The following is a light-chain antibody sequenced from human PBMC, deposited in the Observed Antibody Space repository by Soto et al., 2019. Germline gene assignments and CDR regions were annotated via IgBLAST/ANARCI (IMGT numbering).Light chain of an antibody. Sequence: DIVMTQSPLSLPVTPGEPASISCRSSQSLLSSNGYTYLDWYLQKPGQSPQLLLYLVSNQASGVPDRFSGSGSGTDFTLKISRVEAEDVGVYYCMQALQTPLTFGGGTKVEIK. CDR3: MQALQTPLT. CDR1: QSLLSSNGYTY. J-gene: IGKJ4*01. CDR2: LVS. V-gene: IGKV2-28*01.